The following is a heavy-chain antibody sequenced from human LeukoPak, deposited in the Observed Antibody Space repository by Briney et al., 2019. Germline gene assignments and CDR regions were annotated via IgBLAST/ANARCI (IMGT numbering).Heavy chain of an antibody. CDR2: INVGNGDT. Sequence: ASVKVSCKASGHTFINYAIHWVRQGPGQRLEWVGWINVGNGDTKYSQKLQGRVTMTTDTSTSTAYMELRSLRSDDTAVYYCARVEYPTLIRVWGQGTLVTVSS. CDR1: GHTFINYA. CDR3: ARVEYPTLIRV. J-gene: IGHJ4*02. D-gene: IGHD2/OR15-2a*01. V-gene: IGHV1-3*01.